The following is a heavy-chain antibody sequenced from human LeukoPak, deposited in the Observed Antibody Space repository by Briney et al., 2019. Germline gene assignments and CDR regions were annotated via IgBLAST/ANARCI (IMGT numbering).Heavy chain of an antibody. V-gene: IGHV1-8*01. CDR3: ARGYCSGGSCYDY. CDR1: GSTFTSYD. Sequence: SVKVSFKASGSTFTSYDNNWVRLATGQGLGRMGWMNTNSVDTGYAQKFQGRVNMPRNTSISTSYMELSSLRSEYTAVYYCARGYCSGGSCYDYWGQGTLVTVSS. D-gene: IGHD2-15*01. J-gene: IGHJ4*02. CDR2: MNTNSVDT.